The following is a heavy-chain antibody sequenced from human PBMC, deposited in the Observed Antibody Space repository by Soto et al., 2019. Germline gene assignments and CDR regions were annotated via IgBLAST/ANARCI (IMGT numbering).Heavy chain of an antibody. CDR3: ERDPGGFDY. CDR2: MNEDGSAR. Sequence: GWSLRLSCAASGFTFSNYWMTWVRQTPGKGLEWVANMNEDGSARFYVDSVRGRFTISRDNAENSLYLQLNSLRVEDTGIYYCERDPGGFDYWGQGTMATVSS. CDR1: GFTFSNYW. D-gene: IGHD3-16*01. V-gene: IGHV3-7*01. J-gene: IGHJ4*01.